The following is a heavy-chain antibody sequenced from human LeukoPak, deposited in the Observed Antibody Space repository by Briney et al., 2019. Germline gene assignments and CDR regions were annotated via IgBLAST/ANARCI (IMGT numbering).Heavy chain of an antibody. Sequence: GGSLRLSCAASGFTFSSYSMNWVRQAPGKGLEWVSSISNSGSSRYYADSVKGRFTISRDNAKNSLYLQMNSLRAEDTAVYYCARESTIFGVAYYYIDVWGKGTTVTVSS. CDR2: ISNSGSSR. V-gene: IGHV3-21*04. D-gene: IGHD3-3*01. CDR1: GFTFSSYS. CDR3: ARESTIFGVAYYYIDV. J-gene: IGHJ6*03.